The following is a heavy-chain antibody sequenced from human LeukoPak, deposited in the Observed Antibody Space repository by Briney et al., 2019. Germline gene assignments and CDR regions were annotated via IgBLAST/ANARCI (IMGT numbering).Heavy chain of an antibody. CDR3: ARDASTVYYYYNYMDV. CDR2: IYHSGST. CDR1: GYSLSSGYY. V-gene: IGHV4-38-2*02. D-gene: IGHD2/OR15-2a*01. Sequence: PSETLSLTCTVSGYSLSSGYYWGWIRQPPGKGLEWIGSIYHSGSTYYNPSLKSRVTISVDTSKNQFSLRLSSVTAADTAVYYCARDASTVYYYYNYMDVWGKGTTVTVSS. J-gene: IGHJ6*03.